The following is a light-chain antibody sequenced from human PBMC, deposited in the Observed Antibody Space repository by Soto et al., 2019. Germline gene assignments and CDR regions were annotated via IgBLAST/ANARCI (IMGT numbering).Light chain of an antibody. Sequence: QSALTQPASVSGSPGQSITVSCIGTSSDIASYDYVSWYQQHPGKVPKLMIYDVSNRPSGVSNRFSGSKSGNTASLTISGLQAEDEADYYCTSFTTADTNVFGTGTKLTVL. J-gene: IGLJ1*01. CDR2: DVS. CDR3: TSFTTADTNV. V-gene: IGLV2-14*03. CDR1: SSDIASYDY.